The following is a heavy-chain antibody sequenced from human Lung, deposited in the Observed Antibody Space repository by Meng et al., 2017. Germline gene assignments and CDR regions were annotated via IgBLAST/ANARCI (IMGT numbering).Heavy chain of an antibody. J-gene: IGHJ1*01. V-gene: IGHV3-74*01. D-gene: IGHD1-1*01. CDR2: INRDGTKP. Sequence: LGESGGGLVPPGGSLTPSVAASGFTFTDHWMHWVRQGPGKGLVWVSRINRDGTKPTYADSVKGRFTISRDNAKNTLYLQMNNLRAEDTAFYYCTNDRLNHWGQGALVTVSS. CDR1: GFTFTDHW. CDR3: TNDRLNH.